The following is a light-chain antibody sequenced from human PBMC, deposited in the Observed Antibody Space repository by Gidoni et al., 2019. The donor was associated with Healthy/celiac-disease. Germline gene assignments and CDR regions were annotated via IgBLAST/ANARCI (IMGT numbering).Light chain of an antibody. Sequence: ETVLTQSPATLSLSPGERATLSCRASQSVSSYLAWYQQKPGQAPRLLIYDASNRATGIPARLSGSGSGTDFTLTISSLEPEDFAVYYCQQRSNWPSIFTFGPGTKVDIK. CDR2: DAS. CDR1: QSVSSY. V-gene: IGKV3-11*01. J-gene: IGKJ3*01. CDR3: QQRSNWPSIFT.